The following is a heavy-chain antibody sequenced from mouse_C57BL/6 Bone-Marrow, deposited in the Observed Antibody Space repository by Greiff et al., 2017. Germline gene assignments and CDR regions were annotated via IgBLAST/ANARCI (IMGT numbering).Heavy chain of an antibody. CDR2: IDPSDSYT. J-gene: IGHJ3*01. Sequence: QVQLQQPGAELVMPGASVKLSCKASGYTFTSYWMHWVKQRPGQGLEWIGEIDPSDSYTNYNQKFKGKSTLTVDKSSSTAYMQLSSLTSEDSAGYYCARAWGAYWGQGTLVTVSA. CDR3: ARAWGAY. CDR1: GYTFTSYW. V-gene: IGHV1-69*01.